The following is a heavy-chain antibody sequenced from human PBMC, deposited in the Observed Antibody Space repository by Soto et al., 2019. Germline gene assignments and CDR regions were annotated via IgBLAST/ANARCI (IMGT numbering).Heavy chain of an antibody. D-gene: IGHD1-26*01. V-gene: IGHV3-43*02. Sequence: GGSLRLSCAASGFTFDDYAMHWVRQAPGKGLEWVSLSSGDGGSTYYADSVKGRFTISRDNSKNSLYLQMNSLRTEDTALYYCAKDIRYSGSYEVDYWGQGTLVTVSS. CDR1: GFTFDDYA. J-gene: IGHJ4*02. CDR2: SSGDGGST. CDR3: AKDIRYSGSYEVDY.